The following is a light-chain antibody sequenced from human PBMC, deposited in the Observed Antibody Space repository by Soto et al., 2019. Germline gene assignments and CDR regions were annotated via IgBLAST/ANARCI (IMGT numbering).Light chain of an antibody. CDR1: QSVSTR. Sequence: DIQMTQSPSSLSASVGDRVTIICRASQSVSTRLAWYQQKPGKAPKVLIYDASSWAGGVPSRFTGSGSGTEFTLTINSLQPDDFATYYCQQYSVYWTFGQGTKVYIK. CDR2: DAS. CDR3: QQYSVYWT. V-gene: IGKV1-5*02. J-gene: IGKJ1*01.